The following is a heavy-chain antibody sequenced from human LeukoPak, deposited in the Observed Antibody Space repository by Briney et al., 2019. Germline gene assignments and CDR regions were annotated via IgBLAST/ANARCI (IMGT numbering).Heavy chain of an antibody. CDR2: FDPEDGET. V-gene: IGHV1-24*01. CDR3: ARRAVGNTYYYSMDV. J-gene: IGHJ6*03. CDR1: GYTLTELS. D-gene: IGHD6-19*01. Sequence: ASVKVSCKVSGYTLTELSMHWVRQAPGKGLEWMGGFDPEDGETIYAQKFQGRVTITADKSTNTAYMELSSLRSEDTAVYYCARRAVGNTYYYSMDVWGKGTTVTVSS.